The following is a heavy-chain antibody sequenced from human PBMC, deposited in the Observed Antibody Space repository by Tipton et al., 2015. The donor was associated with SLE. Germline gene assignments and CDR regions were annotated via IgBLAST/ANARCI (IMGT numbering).Heavy chain of an antibody. Sequence: TLSLTCTVSGGSISSYYWSWIRQPPGKGLEWIGYIYYSGSTNYNPSLKSRFTISVDTSKNQFSLKLSSVTAADTAVYYCARRLWAFDIWGQGTMVTVSS. CDR2: IYYSGST. CDR1: GGSISSYY. D-gene: IGHD2-21*01. J-gene: IGHJ3*02. V-gene: IGHV4-59*08. CDR3: ARRLWAFDI.